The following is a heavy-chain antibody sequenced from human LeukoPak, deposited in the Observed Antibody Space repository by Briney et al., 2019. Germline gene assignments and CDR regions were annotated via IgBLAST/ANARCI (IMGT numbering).Heavy chain of an antibody. CDR2: IKQDGSEK. D-gene: IGHD6-13*01. CDR3: ARDGTAAGLYFDL. Sequence: GGSLRLSCAASGFTFSSYWMSWVRQAPGKGLEWVAIIKQDGSEKYYVDSVKGRFTISRDNAKNSLYLQMSSLRAEDTAVYYCARDGTAAGLYFDLWGQGTLVTVSS. CDR1: GFTFSSYW. J-gene: IGHJ4*01. V-gene: IGHV3-7*01.